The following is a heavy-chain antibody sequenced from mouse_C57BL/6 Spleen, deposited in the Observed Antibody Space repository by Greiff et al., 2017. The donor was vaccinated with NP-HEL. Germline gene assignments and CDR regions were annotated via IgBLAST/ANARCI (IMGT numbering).Heavy chain of an antibody. Sequence: EVKLMESGGGLVKPGGSLKLSCAASGFTFSSYAMSWVRQTPEKRLEWVATISDGGSYTYYPDNVKGRFTISRDNAKNNLYLQMSHLKSEDTAMYYCAREYGAGGFAYWGQGTLVTVSA. CDR3: AREYGAGGFAY. D-gene: IGHD1-1*02. CDR1: GFTFSSYA. CDR2: ISDGGSYT. J-gene: IGHJ3*01. V-gene: IGHV5-4*01.